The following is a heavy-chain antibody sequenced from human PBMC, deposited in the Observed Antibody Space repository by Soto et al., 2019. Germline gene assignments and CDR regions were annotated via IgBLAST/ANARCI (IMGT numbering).Heavy chain of an antibody. CDR2: INHSGST. CDR1: GGSFSGDY. J-gene: IGHJ6*02. Sequence: QVQLQQWGAGLLKPSESLSLTCAVYGGSFSGDYWSWIRQPPGKGVEWIGEINHSGSTNYNPYLKSPVTKSVDTSKNHFSLKLSSVPAADTAVDYCARVTGRYYDGMDVWGQWTTVTVSS. CDR3: ARVTGRYYDGMDV. V-gene: IGHV4-34*01.